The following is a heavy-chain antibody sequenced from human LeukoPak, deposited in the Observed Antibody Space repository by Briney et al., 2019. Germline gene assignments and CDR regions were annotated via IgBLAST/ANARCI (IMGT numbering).Heavy chain of an antibody. CDR3: AKSITMIVVVTHYFDY. D-gene: IGHD3-22*01. CDR2: ISGSGGST. V-gene: IGHV3-23*01. Sequence: GVSLRLSCAASGFTFSSYAMSWVRQAPGKGLEWVSAISGSGGSTYYADSVKGRFTISRDNSKNTLYLQMNSLRAEDTAVYYCAKSITMIVVVTHYFDYWGQGTLVTVSS. CDR1: GFTFSSYA. J-gene: IGHJ4*02.